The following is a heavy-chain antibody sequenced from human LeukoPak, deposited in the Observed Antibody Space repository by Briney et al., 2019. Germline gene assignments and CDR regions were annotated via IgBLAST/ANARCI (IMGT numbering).Heavy chain of an antibody. D-gene: IGHD1-26*01. V-gene: IGHV3-30*18. J-gene: IGHJ4*02. Sequence: VWLGGSLRLSCAASGFTFSSYGMHWVRQAPGKGLEWVAVISYDGSIDYYADSVKGRFTISRDNSMNTLYLQMNSLRPEDTAVYYCAKEMFGSYTSPFDYWGQGTLVTVSS. CDR2: ISYDGSID. CDR3: AKEMFGSYTSPFDY. CDR1: GFTFSSYG.